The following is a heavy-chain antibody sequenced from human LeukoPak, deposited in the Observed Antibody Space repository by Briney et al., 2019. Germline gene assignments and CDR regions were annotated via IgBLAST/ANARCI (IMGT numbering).Heavy chain of an antibody. J-gene: IGHJ3*02. V-gene: IGHV4-39*07. CDR3: ARGRMVLLWFGELFQTDDAFDI. CDR2: INHSGST. D-gene: IGHD3-10*01. CDR1: AGSISSSNYY. Sequence: SETLSLTCIVPAGSISSSNYYWAWIRQPPGKGLEWIGEINHSGSTNYNPSLKSRVTISVDTSKNQFSLKLSSVTTADTAVYYCARGRMVLLWFGELFQTDDAFDIWGQGTMVTVSS.